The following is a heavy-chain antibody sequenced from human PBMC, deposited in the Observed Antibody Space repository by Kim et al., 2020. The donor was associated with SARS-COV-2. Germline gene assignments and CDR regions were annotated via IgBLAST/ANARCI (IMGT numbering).Heavy chain of an antibody. D-gene: IGHD3-22*01. J-gene: IGHJ6*03. V-gene: IGHV1-8*01. CDR3: ARGLSVSMIVVVITTSYYYMDV. Sequence: ASVKVSCKASGYTFTSYDINWVRQATRQGLEWMGWMNPNSGNTGYAQKFQGRVTMTRNTSISTAYMELSSLRSEDTAVYYCARGLSVSMIVVVITTSYYYMDVWGKGTTVTVSS. CDR1: GYTFTSYD. CDR2: MNPNSGNT.